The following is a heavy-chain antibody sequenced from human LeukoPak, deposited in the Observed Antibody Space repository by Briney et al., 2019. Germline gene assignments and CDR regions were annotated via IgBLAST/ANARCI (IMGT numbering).Heavy chain of an antibody. CDR3: ARGAGSGSYLGAFDI. D-gene: IGHD1-26*01. J-gene: IGHJ3*02. CDR2: INWNGGST. CDR1: GFTFDDYG. V-gene: IGHV3-20*01. Sequence: GGSLRLSWAASGFTFDDYGMGWVRHAAGKGLGWVSVINWNGGSTGYADSVKGRFTISRDNAKNSLYLQMNSLRAEDTALYHCARGAGSGSYLGAFDIWGQGTMVTVSS.